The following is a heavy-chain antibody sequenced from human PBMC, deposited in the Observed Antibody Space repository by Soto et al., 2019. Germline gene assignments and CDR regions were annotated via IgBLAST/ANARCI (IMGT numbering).Heavy chain of an antibody. J-gene: IGHJ5*02. V-gene: IGHV1-18*01. CDR1: GYTFTSYG. D-gene: IGHD3-3*01. Sequence: ASVKVSCKASGYTFTSYGISWVRQAPGQGLEWMGWISAYNGNTNYAQKLQGRVTMTTDTSTSTAYMELRSLRSDDTAVYYCASEVAIFGVVTTFDTWGQGTLVTVSA. CDR3: ASEVAIFGVVTTFDT. CDR2: ISAYNGNT.